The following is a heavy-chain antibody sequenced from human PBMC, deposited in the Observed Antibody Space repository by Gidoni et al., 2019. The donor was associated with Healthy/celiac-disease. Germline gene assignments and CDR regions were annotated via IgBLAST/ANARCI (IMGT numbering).Heavy chain of an antibody. CDR3: ASTSRGDYVWGSYRYLDY. J-gene: IGHJ4*02. D-gene: IGHD3-16*02. Sequence: QVQLVQSGAEVKKPGSSVKVSCKASGGTFSSYAISWVRQAHGQGLEWMGGIIPIFGTANYAQKFQGRVTITADESTSTAYMELSSLRSEDTAVYYCASTSRGDYVWGSYRYLDYWGQGTLVTVSS. CDR2: IIPIFGTA. V-gene: IGHV1-69*01. CDR1: GGTFSSYA.